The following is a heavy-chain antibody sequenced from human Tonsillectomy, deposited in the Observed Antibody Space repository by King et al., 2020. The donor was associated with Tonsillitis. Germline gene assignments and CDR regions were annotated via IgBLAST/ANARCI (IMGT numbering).Heavy chain of an antibody. CDR3: AGPLWGLVPSPTRLNPRFDP. J-gene: IGHJ5*02. Sequence: VQLVESGAEVRKPGSSVKVSCRASGVTFSNYAINWVRQAPGQGLEWVGVIIPIFGTTNYTQKFQGRVTLTADEFTNTAYMELRSLRSDDTAVDYGAGPLWGLVPSPTRLNPRFDPWGQGTLVTVSS. CDR2: IIPIFGTT. CDR1: GVTFSNYA. V-gene: IGHV1-69*01. D-gene: IGHD2-2*01.